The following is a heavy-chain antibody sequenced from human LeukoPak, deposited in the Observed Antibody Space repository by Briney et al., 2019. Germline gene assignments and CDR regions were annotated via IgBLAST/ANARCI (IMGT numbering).Heavy chain of an antibody. V-gene: IGHV1-18*01. CDR3: ARANDYYDILTGSRNAYYYYCIDV. CDR1: GYTFTRYG. J-gene: IGHJ6*03. Sequence: GASVKVSCQASGYTFTRYGMRWVRQAAGQGLEWMGWINAYNGNTNYVHRLQGRVTMSTDTSTSTAYMELRSLRSDDTAVYYCARANDYYDILTGSRNAYYYYCIDVWGKGTPVTISS. CDR2: INAYNGNT. D-gene: IGHD3-9*01.